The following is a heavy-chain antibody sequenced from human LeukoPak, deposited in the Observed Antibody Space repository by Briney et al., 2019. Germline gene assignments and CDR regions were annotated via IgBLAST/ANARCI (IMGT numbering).Heavy chain of an antibody. V-gene: IGHV1-69*13. CDR3: ARLPSYGHRRGFDY. J-gene: IGHJ4*02. CDR2: IIPIFGTA. CDR1: GGTLSSYA. D-gene: IGHD5-18*01. Sequence: SVKVSCKASGGTLSSYAISWVRQAPGQGLEWMGGIIPIFGTANYAQKFQGRVTITADESTSTAYMELSSLRSEDTAVYYCARLPSYGHRRGFDYWGLGTLVTVSS.